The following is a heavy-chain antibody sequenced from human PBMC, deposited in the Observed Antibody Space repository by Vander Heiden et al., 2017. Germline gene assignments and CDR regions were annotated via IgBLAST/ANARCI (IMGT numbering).Heavy chain of an antibody. CDR2: ISGSGGST. D-gene: IGHD3-22*01. J-gene: IGHJ4*02. CDR1: GFTFRGYA. V-gene: IGHV3-23*01. Sequence: VQPLESGGGLVQPGGSLRLSCAASGFTFRGYAMSWVRQAPGKGREWVSAISGSGGSTYYADSVKGRFTISRDNSKNTLYLQMNSLRAEDTAVYYCAKANLRGYYLTTFDYWGQGTLVTVSS. CDR3: AKANLRGYYLTTFDY.